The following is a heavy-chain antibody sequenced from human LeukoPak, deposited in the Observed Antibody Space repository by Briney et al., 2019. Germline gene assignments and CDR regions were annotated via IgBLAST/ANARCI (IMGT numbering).Heavy chain of an antibody. CDR2: IYIGGST. V-gene: IGHV3-53*01. CDR3: ARLGFVVPAVIFDY. CDR1: GFTVSSNY. J-gene: IGHJ4*02. D-gene: IGHD2-2*02. Sequence: PGGSLRLSCAPSGFTVSSNYMSWGRQAPGQGLEWVSVIYIGGSTYYADSVKGRFTISRDISKNTLYLQMNSLRAEDTAMYYCARLGFVVPAVIFDYWGQGTLVTVSS.